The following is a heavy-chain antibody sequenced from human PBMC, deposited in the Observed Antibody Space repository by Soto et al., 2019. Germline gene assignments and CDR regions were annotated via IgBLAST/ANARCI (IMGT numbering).Heavy chain of an antibody. D-gene: IGHD3-10*01. J-gene: IGHJ4*02. CDR1: GFTFSSFW. CDR2: IKTDGSET. CDR3: TSDRYPRFYHGSGSYPYY. Sequence: LRLSCAASGFTFSSFWMSWVRQAPGKGLEWVANIKTDGSETHYVDSVKGRFTISRDNPKTSLFLQMNSLRVEDTAVYFCTSDRYPRFYHGSGSYPYYWGQGXPVTVSS. V-gene: IGHV3-7*03.